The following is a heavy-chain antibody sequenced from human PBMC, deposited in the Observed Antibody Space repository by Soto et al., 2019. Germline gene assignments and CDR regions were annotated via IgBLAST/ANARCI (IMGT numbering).Heavy chain of an antibody. CDR2: IYYSGST. V-gene: IGHV4-59*01. CDR3: ARGLRYSGYDHFDY. J-gene: IGHJ4*02. Sequence: PSETLSLTCTFSGCSISSYYWSWIRQPPGKGLEWIGYIYYSGSTNYNPSLKSRVTISVDTSKNQFSLKLSSVTAADTAVYYCARGLRYSGYDHFDYWGQGTLVTVSS. D-gene: IGHD5-12*01. CDR1: GCSISSYY.